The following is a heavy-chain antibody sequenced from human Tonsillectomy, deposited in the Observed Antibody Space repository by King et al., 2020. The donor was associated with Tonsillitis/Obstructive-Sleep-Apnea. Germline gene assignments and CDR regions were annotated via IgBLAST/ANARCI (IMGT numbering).Heavy chain of an antibody. J-gene: IGHJ4*02. CDR2: ISGSGGTT. CDR1: GFTFNTYT. D-gene: IGHD4-17*01. CDR3: AKDAVTEGASFAFDF. Sequence: VQLVESGGGLVQPGGSLRLSCAVSGFTFNTYTMSWVRQAPGKGLEWVSTISGSGGTTYYADSVKGRFTISRDNFNKILYLQVNSLRAGDTAVYYCAKDAVTEGASFAFDFWGQGTLVTVSS. V-gene: IGHV3-23*04.